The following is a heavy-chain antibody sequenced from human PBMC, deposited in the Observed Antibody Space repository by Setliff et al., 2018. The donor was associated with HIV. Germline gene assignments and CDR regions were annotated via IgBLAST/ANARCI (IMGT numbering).Heavy chain of an antibody. D-gene: IGHD5-18*01. J-gene: IGHJ3*02. CDR3: AKMHTAMDPDTFDI. Sequence: GSLRLSCEASGFTFSTYSMNWVRQAPGKGLEWVSSISSSSRSKYYADSVKGRFTISRDNAKNSLYLQMNSLTAEDTAVYYCAKMHTAMDPDTFDIWGQGTMVTVSS. CDR1: GFTFSTYS. V-gene: IGHV3-21*01. CDR2: ISSSSRSK.